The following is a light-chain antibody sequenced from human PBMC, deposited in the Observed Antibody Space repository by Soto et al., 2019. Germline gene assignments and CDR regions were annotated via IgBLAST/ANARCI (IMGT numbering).Light chain of an antibody. Sequence: QSVVPQPGPVCGSPWPPFNNSCTGNNSDVGGYDYVSWYQQLPGKAPKLLIYDVNNRPSGVSHRFSGSKSGNTASLTISGLQAEDEADYYCSSYTGSSTFVFGTGTKVTVL. CDR1: NSDVGGYDY. CDR2: DVN. V-gene: IGLV2-14*01. J-gene: IGLJ1*01. CDR3: SSYTGSSTFV.